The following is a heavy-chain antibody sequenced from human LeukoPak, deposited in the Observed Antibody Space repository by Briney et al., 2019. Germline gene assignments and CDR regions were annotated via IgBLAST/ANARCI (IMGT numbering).Heavy chain of an antibody. J-gene: IGHJ5*02. V-gene: IGHV4-34*01. CDR3: ARESSRITKNCWFDP. D-gene: IGHD3-3*01. CDR2: INHSGST. Sequence: SETLSLTCAVSGGSFSGYYWSWIRQPPAKGLEWIGEINHSGSTNYNPSLKSRVHISVDTSKNQFSLKLSSVTAADTAVYFYARESSRITKNCWFDPWGQGTLVTVSS. CDR1: GGSFSGYY.